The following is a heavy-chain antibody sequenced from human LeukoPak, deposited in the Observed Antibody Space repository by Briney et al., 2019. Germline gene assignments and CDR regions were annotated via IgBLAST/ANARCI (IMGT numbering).Heavy chain of an antibody. CDR1: GFTFDDYA. J-gene: IGHJ6*02. D-gene: IGHD3-16*02. Sequence: GGSLRLSCAASGFTFDDYAMHWVRQAPGKGLEWVSGISWNSGSIGYADSVKGRFTISRDNAKNSLYLQMNSLSAEDTALYYCAKDISSEGYYYGMDVWGQGTTVTVSS. CDR3: AKDISSEGYYYGMDV. V-gene: IGHV3-9*01. CDR2: ISWNSGSI.